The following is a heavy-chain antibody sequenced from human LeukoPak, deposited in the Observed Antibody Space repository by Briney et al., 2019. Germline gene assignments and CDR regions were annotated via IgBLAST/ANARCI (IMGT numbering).Heavy chain of an antibody. Sequence: ASVKVSCKASGYTFTDYYIHWVRHGPGQGLEWMGLIHPTSGDTYYAQKFRGRVTMTRDTSMTTAYMELDRLTSDDTAVYYCARDYSGSYTHWAQGTLVTISS. CDR2: IHPTSGDT. D-gene: IGHD1-26*01. CDR1: GYTFTDYY. J-gene: IGHJ4*02. V-gene: IGHV1-2*06. CDR3: ARDYSGSYTH.